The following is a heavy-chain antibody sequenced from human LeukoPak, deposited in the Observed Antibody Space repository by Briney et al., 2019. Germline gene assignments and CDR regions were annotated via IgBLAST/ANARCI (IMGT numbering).Heavy chain of an antibody. CDR1: GGSISSYY. CDR2: IYYSGST. Sequence: SETLSLTCTVSGGSISSYYWSWIRQPPGKGLEWIGYIYYSGSTNYNPSLKSRVTISVDTSKNQFSLKLSSVTAADTAVYYCARSYGSGSDLGPLNFDYWGQGTLVTVSS. CDR3: ARSYGSGSDLGPLNFDY. D-gene: IGHD3-10*01. V-gene: IGHV4-59*01. J-gene: IGHJ4*02.